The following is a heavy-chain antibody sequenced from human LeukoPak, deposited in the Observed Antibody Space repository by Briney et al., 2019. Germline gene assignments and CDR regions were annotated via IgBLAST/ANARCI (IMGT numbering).Heavy chain of an antibody. J-gene: IGHJ4*02. D-gene: IGHD3-3*01. CDR1: GFTFDDYA. Sequence: PGRSLRLSCAASGFTFDDYAMHWVRQAPGKGLEWVSGISWNSGSIGYADSVKGRFTISRDNAKNSLYLQMNSLRAEDTALYYCAKDIRKGIFGFFDYWGQGTLVTVSS. V-gene: IGHV3-9*01. CDR3: AKDIRKGIFGFFDY. CDR2: ISWNSGSI.